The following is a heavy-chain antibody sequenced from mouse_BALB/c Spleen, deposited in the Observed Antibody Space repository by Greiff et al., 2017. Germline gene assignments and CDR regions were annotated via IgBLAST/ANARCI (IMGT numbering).Heavy chain of an antibody. D-gene: IGHD2-4*01. CDR1: GFNIKDTY. V-gene: IGHV14-3*02. CDR3: AGAMITTMDY. CDR2: IDPANGNT. J-gene: IGHJ4*01. Sequence: EVQLQQSGVELVKPGASVKLSCTASGFNIKDTYMHWVKQRPEQGLEWIGRIDPANGNTKYDPKFQGKATITADTSSNTAYLQLSSLTSEDTAVYYCAGAMITTMDYWGQGTSVTVSS.